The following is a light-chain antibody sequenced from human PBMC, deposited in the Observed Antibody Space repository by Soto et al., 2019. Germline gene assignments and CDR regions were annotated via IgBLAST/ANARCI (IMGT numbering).Light chain of an antibody. CDR3: QQYRSYPFT. CDR2: KAS. CDR1: QSVSSS. Sequence: DIQMTQSPSTLSASVGDRVTITCRASQSVSSSLAWYQQRPGKAPILVIYKASTLETGVPSRISGSGSGTTFTLTISSLQRDDFGTYYCQQYRSYPFTFGQGTRLENK. V-gene: IGKV1-5*03. J-gene: IGKJ5*01.